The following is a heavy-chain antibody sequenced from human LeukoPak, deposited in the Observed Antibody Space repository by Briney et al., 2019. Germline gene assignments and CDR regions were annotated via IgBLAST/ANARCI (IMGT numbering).Heavy chain of an antibody. D-gene: IGHD3-10*01. CDR1: GSTFSSYE. J-gene: IGHJ4*02. Sequence: GGSLRLSCAASGSTFSSYEMNWVRQAPGKGLEWVSYISSSGSTIYYADSVKGRFTISRDNAKNSLYLQMNSLRAEDTAVYYCARVRTYYYGSGSNRMIPFDYWGQGPLVTVSS. CDR3: ARVRTYYYGSGSNRMIPFDY. CDR2: ISSSGSTI. V-gene: IGHV3-48*03.